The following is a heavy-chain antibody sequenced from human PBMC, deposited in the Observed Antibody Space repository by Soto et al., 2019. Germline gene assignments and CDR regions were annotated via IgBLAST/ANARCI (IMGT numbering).Heavy chain of an antibody. CDR2: IYASGSP. J-gene: IGHJ4*02. CDR3: ARGVGSSPPQY. CDR1: GGSISVYY. V-gene: IGHV4-59*01. D-gene: IGHD1-26*01. Sequence: SETLSLTCTISGGSISVYYWSWIRQTPGQGLEWIGYIYASGSPYFNPSLRSRVTISADTSKNQISLKLTSPTAADTAVYYCARGVGSSPPQYWGRGTLVTVSS.